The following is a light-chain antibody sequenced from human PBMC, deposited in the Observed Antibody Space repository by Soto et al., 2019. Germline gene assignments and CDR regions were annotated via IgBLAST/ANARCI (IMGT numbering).Light chain of an antibody. CDR1: SSDVVGYNY. Sequence: QSALTQPASVSGSPGQSITISCTGTSSDVVGYNYVSWYQQHPGKAPKLMIYDVSNRPSGVSNRFSGSKSGNTASLVISGLQAEDESDYYCSSYTSNTTPPYVFGPGTKVTVL. CDR2: DVS. CDR3: SSYTSNTTPPYV. J-gene: IGLJ1*01. V-gene: IGLV2-14*01.